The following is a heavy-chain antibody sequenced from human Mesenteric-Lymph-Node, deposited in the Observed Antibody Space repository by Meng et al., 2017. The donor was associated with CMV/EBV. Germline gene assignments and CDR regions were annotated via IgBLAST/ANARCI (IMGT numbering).Heavy chain of an antibody. J-gene: IGHJ4*02. D-gene: IGHD3-9*01. Sequence: QVQLQQWGAGPVKPSETLSVTCAVYGGSFSCYYWNWIRQSPEKGLEWIGEINHSGSTTYNPSFTSRIIISVDTSTNQISLNMSSVTAADTAVYYCARGSSYDILTGYFDYWGQGALVTVSS. CDR2: INHSGST. CDR3: ARGSSYDILTGYFDY. CDR1: GGSFSCYY. V-gene: IGHV4-34*01.